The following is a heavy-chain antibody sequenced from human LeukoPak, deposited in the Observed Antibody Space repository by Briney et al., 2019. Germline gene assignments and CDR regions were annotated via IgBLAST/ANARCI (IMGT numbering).Heavy chain of an antibody. CDR3: ARSTGYSSGWHRADY. V-gene: IGHV4-31*03. Sequence: SQLLCLTCTVSGASVSSGGYYWSWLRQHPGKGLEWIGCIYYSGSTYYNPSLKSRVTISVDTSKNQFSLKLSSVTAADMAVYYCARSTGYSSGWHRADYWGQGTLVTVSS. CDR2: IYYSGST. D-gene: IGHD6-19*01. CDR1: GASVSSGGYY. J-gene: IGHJ4*02.